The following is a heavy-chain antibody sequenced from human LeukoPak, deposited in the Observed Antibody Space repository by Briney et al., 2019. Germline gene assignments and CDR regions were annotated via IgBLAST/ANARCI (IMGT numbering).Heavy chain of an antibody. Sequence: PVKVSCKASGGTFSSYAISWVRQAPGQGLEWMGGIIPIFGTANYAQKFQGRVTITADESTSTAYMELSSLRSEDTAVYYCARAGYCSSTSCYDAFDIWGQGTMVTVSS. J-gene: IGHJ3*02. CDR3: ARAGYCSSTSCYDAFDI. D-gene: IGHD2-2*01. V-gene: IGHV1-69*13. CDR2: IIPIFGTA. CDR1: GGTFSSYA.